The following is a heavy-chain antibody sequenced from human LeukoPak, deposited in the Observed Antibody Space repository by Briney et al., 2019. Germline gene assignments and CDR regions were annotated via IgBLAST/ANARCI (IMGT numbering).Heavy chain of an antibody. J-gene: IGHJ4*02. Sequence: GGSLRLSCAASGFTFDDYAMHWVRQAPGKGLEWVSLISWDGGSTYYADSVKGRFTISRDNSKNSLYLQMNSLRAEDTALYYCAKGGGSGRGTYFDYWGRGTLVTVSS. V-gene: IGHV3-43D*04. CDR3: AKGGGSGRGTYFDY. CDR2: ISWDGGST. CDR1: GFTFDDYA. D-gene: IGHD3-16*01.